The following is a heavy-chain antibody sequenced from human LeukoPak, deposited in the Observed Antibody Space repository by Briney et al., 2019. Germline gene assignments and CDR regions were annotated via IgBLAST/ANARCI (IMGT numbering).Heavy chain of an antibody. V-gene: IGHV3-30-3*01. Sequence: QPGGSLRLSCAASGFPFSSYVMHWVRQAPGKGLEWVALIYNDGSDKYYADSVKGRFTISRDNSKNTLYLQMNSLRAEDTAVYYCARDADYGSEKPPGPWGQGTLVTVSS. CDR1: GFPFSSYV. D-gene: IGHD3-10*01. CDR2: IYNDGSDK. J-gene: IGHJ5*02. CDR3: ARDADYGSEKPPGP.